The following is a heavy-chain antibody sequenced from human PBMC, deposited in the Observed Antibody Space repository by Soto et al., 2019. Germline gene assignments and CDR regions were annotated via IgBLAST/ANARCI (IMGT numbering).Heavy chain of an antibody. CDR3: ATGRWRFLFGY. J-gene: IGHJ4*02. CDR2: INHSGSP. V-gene: IGHV4-34*01. D-gene: IGHD3-3*01. Sequence: SEALSLTCAVYGGSFSDYYWSWIRQPPGKGLEWIGEINHSGSPNYNPSLKSRVTISVDTSKNQFSLKLSSVTAADTAVYYCATGRWRFLFGYWGQGTLVTVS. CDR1: GGSFSDYY.